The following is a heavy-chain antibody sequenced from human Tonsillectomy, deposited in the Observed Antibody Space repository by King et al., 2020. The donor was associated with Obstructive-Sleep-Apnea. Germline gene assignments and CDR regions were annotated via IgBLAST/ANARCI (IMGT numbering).Heavy chain of an antibody. CDR1: GFTFSSHS. Sequence: VQLVESGGGLVQPGGSLRLSCAASGFTFSSHSMNWVRQAPGKGLEWVSYISSSSSTIYYADSVKGRFTISRYNAKNSLYLQMNSLRAEDTAVYYCARVDYGAYYGMDVWGQGTTVTVSS. CDR3: ARVDYGAYYGMDV. CDR2: ISSSSSTI. V-gene: IGHV3-48*04. J-gene: IGHJ6*02. D-gene: IGHD4-17*01.